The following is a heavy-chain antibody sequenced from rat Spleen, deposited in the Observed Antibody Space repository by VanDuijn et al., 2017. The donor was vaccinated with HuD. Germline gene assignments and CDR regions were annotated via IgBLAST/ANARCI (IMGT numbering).Heavy chain of an antibody. CDR2: ISYDGGSI. CDR3: ARQWDY. J-gene: IGHJ2*01. V-gene: IGHV5-29*01. Sequence: EVQVVESGGGLVQPGRSLKLSCAASGFTFSNYGMAWVRQTPTKGLEWVAAISYDGGSIYYRDSVKGRFTISRENAKSTIYLQMDSLRSEDTATYYCARQWDYWGQGVMVTVSS. CDR1: GFTFSNYG.